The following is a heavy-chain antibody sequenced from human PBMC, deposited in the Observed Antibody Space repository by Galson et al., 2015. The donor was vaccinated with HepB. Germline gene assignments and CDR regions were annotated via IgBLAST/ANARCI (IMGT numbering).Heavy chain of an antibody. CDR2: INAGNGNT. Sequence: SVKVSCKASGYTFSNYAMHWVRQAPGQRLEWMGWINAGNGNTEYSQKVQGRVTIRRDTSASTAYMELSSLRSEDTAVYYCARGPTYNKNCFDLWGQGTLVTVSS. J-gene: IGHJ5*02. V-gene: IGHV1-3*01. CDR1: GYTFSNYA. D-gene: IGHD1-14*01. CDR3: ARGPTYNKNCFDL.